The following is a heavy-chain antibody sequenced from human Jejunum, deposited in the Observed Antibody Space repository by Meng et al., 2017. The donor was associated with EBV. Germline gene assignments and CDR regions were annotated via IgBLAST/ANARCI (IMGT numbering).Heavy chain of an antibody. V-gene: IGHV1-3*04. Sequence: QVQLVQSGAEVKKPXXSVKVXCKASGYTFTRYTIHWVRQAPGQRLEWMGWINIGNGYTKYSQDFQGRVTITRDTSANIAYMDLSSLQSEDSAVYYCARSTVSTTSDFGHWGQGTLVTVSS. CDR3: ARSTVSTTSDFGH. J-gene: IGHJ4*02. CDR2: INIGNGYT. D-gene: IGHD1-7*01. CDR1: GYTFTRYT.